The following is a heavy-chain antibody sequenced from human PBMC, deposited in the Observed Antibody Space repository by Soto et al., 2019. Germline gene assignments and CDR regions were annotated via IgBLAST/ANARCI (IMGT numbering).Heavy chain of an antibody. CDR3: VKGGGFCGPGGGFNWFDY. Sequence: PSETLSLTCVVSGDSITNYWWTWVRHPPGKGMEWIGQIYHSGTTNYNPSLNSRVAMSLYTSRSHFSLTLSSVTAADTATYLCVKGGGFCGPGGGFNWFDYWGHGILVTVPS. CDR2: IYHSGTT. CDR1: GDSITNYW. D-gene: IGHD2-15*01. J-gene: IGHJ5*01. V-gene: IGHV4-4*02.